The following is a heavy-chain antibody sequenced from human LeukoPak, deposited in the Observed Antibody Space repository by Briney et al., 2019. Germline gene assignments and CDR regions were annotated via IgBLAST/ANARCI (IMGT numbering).Heavy chain of an antibody. V-gene: IGHV3-48*01. CDR2: ISSSSSTI. Sequence: GGSLRLSCAASGFTFSSYSMNWVRQAPGKGLEWVSYISSSSSTIYYADSVKGRFTISRDNAKNSLYLQMNSLRAEDTAVYYCARGGWGIAVRGNWFDPWGQGTLVTVSS. J-gene: IGHJ5*02. D-gene: IGHD6-19*01. CDR1: GFTFSSYS. CDR3: ARGGWGIAVRGNWFDP.